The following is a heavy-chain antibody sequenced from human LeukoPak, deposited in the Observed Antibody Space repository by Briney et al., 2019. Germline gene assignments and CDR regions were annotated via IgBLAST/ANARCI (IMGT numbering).Heavy chain of an antibody. J-gene: IGHJ4*02. Sequence: GGSLRLSCAASGFTFSSYSMNWVRQAPGKGLEWVSYISSSSSTIYYADSVKGRFTISRDNAKNSLYLQMNSLRAEDTAVYYCAKFRPHSDWGQGTLVTVSS. CDR2: ISSSSSTI. CDR1: GFTFSSYS. V-gene: IGHV3-48*04. D-gene: IGHD2-21*01. CDR3: AKFRPHSD.